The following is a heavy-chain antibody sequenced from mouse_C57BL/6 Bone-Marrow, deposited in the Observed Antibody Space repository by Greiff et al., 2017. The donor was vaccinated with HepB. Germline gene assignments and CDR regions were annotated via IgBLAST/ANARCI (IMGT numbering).Heavy chain of an antibody. D-gene: IGHD1-1*01. V-gene: IGHV1-81*01. CDR3: ARSGENYYYFDC. CDR1: GYTFTSYG. CDR2: IYPRSGNT. J-gene: IGHJ2*01. Sequence: QVQLQQSGAELARPGASVKLSCKASGYTFTSYGISWVKQRTGQGLEWIGEIYPRSGNTYYNEKFKGKATLTADKSSSTAYMELRSLTSEDSAVYFCARSGENYYYFDCWGQGTTLTVSS.